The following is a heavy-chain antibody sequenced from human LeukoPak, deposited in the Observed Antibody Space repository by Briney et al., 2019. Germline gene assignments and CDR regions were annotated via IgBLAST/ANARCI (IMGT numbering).Heavy chain of an antibody. Sequence: SETLSLTCTVSGGSISSYYWGWIRQPPGKGPEWIGSIYYSGSTYYNPSLKGRVTISVDTSKNQFSLKLSSVTAADTAVYYCARYSSSWYSDYYYYYMDVWGKGTTVTISS. J-gene: IGHJ6*03. CDR1: GGSISSYY. V-gene: IGHV4-39*01. CDR2: IYYSGST. CDR3: ARYSSSWYSDYYYYYMDV. D-gene: IGHD6-13*01.